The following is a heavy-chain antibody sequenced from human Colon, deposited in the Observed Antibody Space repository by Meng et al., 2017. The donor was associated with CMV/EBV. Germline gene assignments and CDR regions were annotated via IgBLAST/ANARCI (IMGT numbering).Heavy chain of an antibody. CDR2: IKHDGSAM. CDR3: ARARSPTHFDY. Sequence: GESLKISCAASGFTFSNFWMNWVRQAPGKGLEWVANIKHDGSAMYYVDSVKGRFIISREDAKNSVYLQMNGLRDGDTGLYYCARARSPTHFDYWGQGALVTVSS. CDR1: GFTFSNFW. J-gene: IGHJ4*02. V-gene: IGHV3-7*01.